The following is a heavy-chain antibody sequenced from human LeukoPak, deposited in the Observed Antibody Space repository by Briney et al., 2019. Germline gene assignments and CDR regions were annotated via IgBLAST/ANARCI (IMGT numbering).Heavy chain of an antibody. CDR2: ISASDGTT. CDR3: ARCGAAVTTHFSH. D-gene: IGHD4-17*01. J-gene: IGHJ4*02. V-gene: IGHV1-18*01. CDR1: GYSFSIYG. Sequence: ASVQVSCKASGYSFSIYGITWARQAPGQGLEYLGWISASDGTTNYAQKVQDRVTMTTDTSTSTAYLELRSLRSEGTAVYYCARCGAAVTTHFSHWGQGTLVTVSS.